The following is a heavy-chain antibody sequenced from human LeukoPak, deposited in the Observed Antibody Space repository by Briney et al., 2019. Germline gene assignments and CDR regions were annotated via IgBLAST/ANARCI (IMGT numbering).Heavy chain of an antibody. V-gene: IGHV1-18*01. CDR1: GYTFTSFS. Sequence: GASVKVSCKASGYTFTSFSITWVRQAPGQGLEWMGWISVYNGNTNYAQKLQGRVTMTTDTSTSTAYMELRSLRSDDTAVYYCARMGGELLGPWFDCWGQGTLVTVSS. CDR3: ARMGGELLGPWFDC. CDR2: ISVYNGNT. D-gene: IGHD1-26*01. J-gene: IGHJ4*02.